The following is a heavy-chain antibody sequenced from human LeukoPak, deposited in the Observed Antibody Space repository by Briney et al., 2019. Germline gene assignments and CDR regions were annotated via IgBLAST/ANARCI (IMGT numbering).Heavy chain of an antibody. D-gene: IGHD2-15*01. V-gene: IGHV3-48*01. CDR2: ITSSSTI. J-gene: IGHJ4*02. Sequence: GGSLRLSCAASGFTFSSYSMNWVRQAPGKGLEWISYITSSSTIYYADSVKGRFTISRDNAQNSLYLQMNSLRAEDTAVYYCARIRPGYYFDYWGQGTLVTVSS. CDR3: ARIRPGYYFDY. CDR1: GFTFSSYS.